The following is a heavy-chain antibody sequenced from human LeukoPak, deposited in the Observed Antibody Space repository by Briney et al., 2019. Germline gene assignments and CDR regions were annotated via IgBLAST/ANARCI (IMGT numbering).Heavy chain of an antibody. Sequence: ASVKVSCKASGYTFTSYGISWVRQAPGQGLEWMGWISAYNGNTNYAQKLQGRVTMTTDTSTSTAYMELRSLRSDDTAVYYCARDLGQWFGELFTWFDPWGQGTLVTVSS. CDR3: ARDLGQWFGELFTWFDP. V-gene: IGHV1-18*01. D-gene: IGHD3-10*01. CDR2: ISAYNGNT. CDR1: GYTFTSYG. J-gene: IGHJ5*02.